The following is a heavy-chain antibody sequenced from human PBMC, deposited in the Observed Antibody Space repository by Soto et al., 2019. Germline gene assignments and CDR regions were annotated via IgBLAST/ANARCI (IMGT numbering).Heavy chain of an antibody. CDR3: ARGVRGSYGLDI. CDR2: IYTDGSRT. Sequence: EGQLVESGGGLVQPGGSLRLCCAVSGFTFSDYWMHWVRQAPGKGLVWVSRIYTDGSRTNYADSVKGRFTISRDNAENTLYLQMNSLRAEETAVYYCARGVRGSYGLDIWGQGTMVTVSS. J-gene: IGHJ3*02. V-gene: IGHV3-74*01. CDR1: GFTFSDYW. D-gene: IGHD4-17*01.